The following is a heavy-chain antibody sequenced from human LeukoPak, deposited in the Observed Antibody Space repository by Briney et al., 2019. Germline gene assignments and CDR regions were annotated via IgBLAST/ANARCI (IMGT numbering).Heavy chain of an antibody. D-gene: IGHD6-13*01. CDR2: IIPIFGTA. Sequence: SVKVSCKASGGTFGSYAISWVRQAPGQGLEWMGRIIPIFGTANYAQKFQGRVTITTDESTSTAYMELSSLRSEDTAVYYCARDQGGRAAAGIDWGQGTLVTVSS. CDR3: ARDQGGRAAAGID. V-gene: IGHV1-69*05. CDR1: GGTFGSYA. J-gene: IGHJ4*02.